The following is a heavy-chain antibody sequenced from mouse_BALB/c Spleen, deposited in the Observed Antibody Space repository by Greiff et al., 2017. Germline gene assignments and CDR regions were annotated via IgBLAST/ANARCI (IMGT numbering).Heavy chain of an antibody. J-gene: IGHJ2*01. Sequence: EVKLMESGGGLVQPGGSRKLSCAASGFTFSSFGMHWVRQAPEKGLEWVAYISSGSSTIYYADTVKGRFTISRDNPKNTLFLQMTSLRSEDTAMYYCARTMLKGYYFDYWGQGTTLTVAS. CDR2: ISSGSSTI. V-gene: IGHV5-17*02. D-gene: IGHD1-3*01. CDR1: GFTFSSFG. CDR3: ARTMLKGYYFDY.